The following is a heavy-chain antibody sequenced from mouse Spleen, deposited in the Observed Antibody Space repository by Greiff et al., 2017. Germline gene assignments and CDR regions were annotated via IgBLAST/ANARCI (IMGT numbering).Heavy chain of an antibody. CDR2: ISYSGST. CDR1: GYSITSDYA. CDR3: ARSPYDGYFDY. D-gene: IGHD2-3*01. V-gene: IGHV3-2*02. Sequence: EVKLVESGPGLVKPSQSLSLTCTVTGYSITSDYAWNWIRQFPGNKLEWMGYISYSGSTSYNPSLKSRISITRDTSKNQFFLQLNSVTTEDTATYYCARSPYDGYFDYWGQGTTLTVSS. J-gene: IGHJ2*01.